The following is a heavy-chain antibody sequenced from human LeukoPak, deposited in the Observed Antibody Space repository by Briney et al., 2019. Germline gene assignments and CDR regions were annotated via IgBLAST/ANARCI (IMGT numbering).Heavy chain of an antibody. V-gene: IGHV3-23*01. CDR2: IFPSGGEI. J-gene: IGHJ4*02. D-gene: IGHD2-8*02. CDR3: ATYRQVLLPFES. Sequence: GGSLRLSCAASGFTFSTFAMIWVRQPPGKGLEWVSSIFPSGGEIHYADSVRGRFTISRDDSKSTLSLQMNSLRAEDTAIYYCATYRQVLLPFESWGQGTQVTVSS. CDR1: GFTFSTFA.